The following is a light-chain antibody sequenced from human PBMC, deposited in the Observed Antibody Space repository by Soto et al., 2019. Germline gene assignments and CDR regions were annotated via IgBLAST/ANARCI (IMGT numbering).Light chain of an antibody. J-gene: IGLJ3*02. CDR2: EVT. V-gene: IGLV2-18*02. CDR1: SSDVGRYNR. Sequence: QSALTQPPSVSGSPGQSVTISCTGTSSDVGRYNRVSWYRQPPGTAPKLIIYEVTNRLSGVPVRFSASKSANTASLTISGLQAEDEADYYCASYTSERIWVFGGGTKLTVL. CDR3: ASYTSERIWV.